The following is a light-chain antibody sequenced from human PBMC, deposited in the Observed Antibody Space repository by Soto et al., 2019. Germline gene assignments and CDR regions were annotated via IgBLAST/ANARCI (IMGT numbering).Light chain of an antibody. CDR3: QQYGSAPLT. Sequence: EIVLTQSPGTLSLSVGERVTLSCRASQSVSSYLAWYQQTPGQAPRLLIYDTSNRATGTPDRFSGSGTGTDFTHTISRLEPEDFTVSYCQQYGSAPLTFGGGTTVEIK. CDR1: QSVSSY. CDR2: DTS. V-gene: IGKV3-20*01. J-gene: IGKJ4*01.